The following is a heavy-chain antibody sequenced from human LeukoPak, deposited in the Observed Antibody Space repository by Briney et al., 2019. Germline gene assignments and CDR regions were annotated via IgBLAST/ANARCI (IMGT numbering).Heavy chain of an antibody. V-gene: IGHV4-34*01. CDR2: INHSGST. D-gene: IGHD1-26*01. Sequence: SETLSLTCAVYGGSFSGYYWRWIRQPPGKGLEWIGEINHSGSTNYNPSLKSRVTISVDTSKNQFSLKLSSVTAADTAVYYCARGRLEAMWELLPYDAFDIWGQGTMVTVSS. CDR3: ARGRLEAMWELLPYDAFDI. CDR1: GGSFSGYY. J-gene: IGHJ3*02.